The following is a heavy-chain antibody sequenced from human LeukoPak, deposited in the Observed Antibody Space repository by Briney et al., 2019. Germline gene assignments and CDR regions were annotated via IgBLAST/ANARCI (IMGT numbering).Heavy chain of an antibody. V-gene: IGHV3-74*01. CDR1: GLTFSSSW. CDR3: TRIVVGGNRAFDI. D-gene: IGHD6-19*01. Sequence: GGSLRLSCAASGLTFSSSWMHWVRQAPGEGLVWVSRINNDGSGTNYADSVRGRFTISRDNAKNTLYLQMNSLRAEDTAVYHCTRIVVGGNRAFDIWGRGTMVTVSS. CDR2: INNDGSGT. J-gene: IGHJ3*02.